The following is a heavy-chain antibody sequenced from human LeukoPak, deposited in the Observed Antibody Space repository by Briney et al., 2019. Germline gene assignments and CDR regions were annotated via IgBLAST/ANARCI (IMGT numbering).Heavy chain of an antibody. CDR1: GGSISSNSYY. V-gene: IGHV4-39*07. CDR2: IYYSGST. CDR3: ARLRKSRGHNYYYYYMDV. D-gene: IGHD2-21*01. Sequence: TSETLSLTCTVSGGSISSNSYYWGWIRQPPGKGLEWIGSIYYSGSTYYNPSLKSRVTISVDTSKNQFSLKLSSVTAADTAVYYCARLRKSRGHNYYYYYMDVWGKGTTVTISS. J-gene: IGHJ6*03.